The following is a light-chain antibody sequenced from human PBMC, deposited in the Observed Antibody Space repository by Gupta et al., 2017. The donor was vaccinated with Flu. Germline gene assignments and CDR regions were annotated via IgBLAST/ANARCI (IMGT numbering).Light chain of an antibody. CDR1: QSVRSY. CDR3: QQRRSWPPELT. Sequence: EIILTQSPATLSLSPGERATLSCRASQSVRSYLAWYQPKPGQAPRLLIYDVSVRATGTPARFSGSGAGTDVNLTISSREPEDSAVYYCQQRRSWPPELTFGGGTKVEI. J-gene: IGKJ4*01. CDR2: DVS. V-gene: IGKV3-11*01.